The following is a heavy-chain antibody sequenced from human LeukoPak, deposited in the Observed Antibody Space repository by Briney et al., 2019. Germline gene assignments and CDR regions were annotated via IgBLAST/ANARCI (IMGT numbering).Heavy chain of an antibody. D-gene: IGHD2-15*01. Sequence: GGALRLSCAATGFTLSRYWMTWVRQAPGRGLEWVANIQQDGSEKYNVDSVKGRFTLSRDNAKNSLYLQVNSLRSDDTAVYYCAKGPVGGGGSPAHYYYYYMDVWGKGTTVTVSS. J-gene: IGHJ6*03. V-gene: IGHV3-7*01. CDR3: AKGPVGGGGSPAHYYYYYMDV. CDR1: GFTLSRYW. CDR2: IQQDGSEK.